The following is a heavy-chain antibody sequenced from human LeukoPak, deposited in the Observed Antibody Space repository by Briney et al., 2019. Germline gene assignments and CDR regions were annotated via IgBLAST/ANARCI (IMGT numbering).Heavy chain of an antibody. D-gene: IGHD3-10*01. J-gene: IGHJ4*02. CDR1: GFSLSSYE. V-gene: IGHV3-48*03. Sequence: PGGSLRLSCAASGFSLSSYEMNWVRQAPGKGLEWVSYISSSGSTIYYADSVKGRFTISRDNAKNSLYLQMNSLRAEDTAVYYCARVIRGINNNFDYWGQGTLVTVSS. CDR2: ISSSGSTI. CDR3: ARVIRGINNNFDY.